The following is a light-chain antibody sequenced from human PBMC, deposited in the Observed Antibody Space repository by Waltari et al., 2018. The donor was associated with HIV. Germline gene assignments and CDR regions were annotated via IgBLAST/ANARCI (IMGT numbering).Light chain of an antibody. J-gene: IGLJ1*01. Sequence: QSALTQPASVSGSPGQSITISCTGTSSDVGSYNLVSWYQQHPGKAPKLMIYEGSKWPAGVSNRVSGSKSGNTSSLTVAGLQAEDEADYYCCSYAGSTTFYVFGTGTKVTVL. CDR2: EGS. V-gene: IGLV2-23*01. CDR1: SSDVGSYNL. CDR3: CSYAGSTTFYV.